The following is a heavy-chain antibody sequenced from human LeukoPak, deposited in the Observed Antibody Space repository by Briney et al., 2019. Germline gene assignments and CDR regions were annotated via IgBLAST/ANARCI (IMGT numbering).Heavy chain of an antibody. CDR3: ARHQRMGRITMIVVGGLDY. D-gene: IGHD3-22*01. Sequence: SQTLSLTCTVSGYSISSGYYWGWIRQPPGKGLEWIGSIYHSGSTYYNPSLKSRVTISVDTSKNQFSLKLSSVTAVDTAVYYCARHQRMGRITMIVVGGLDYWGQGTLVTVSS. J-gene: IGHJ4*02. V-gene: IGHV4-38-2*02. CDR1: GYSISSGYY. CDR2: IYHSGST.